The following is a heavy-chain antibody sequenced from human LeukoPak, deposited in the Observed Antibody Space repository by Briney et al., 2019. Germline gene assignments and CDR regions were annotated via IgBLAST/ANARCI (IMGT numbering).Heavy chain of an antibody. CDR2: ISGSGGST. D-gene: IGHD4-17*01. CDR3: ATVPDYGDYAAMD. CDR1: GFTFNSYA. Sequence: GGSLRLSCAASGFTFNSYAMSWVRQAPGKGLEWVSAISGSGGSTYYADSVKGRFTISRDNSKNTLYLQMNSLRAEDTAVYYCATVPDYGDYAAMDWGQGTLVTVSS. J-gene: IGHJ4*02. V-gene: IGHV3-23*01.